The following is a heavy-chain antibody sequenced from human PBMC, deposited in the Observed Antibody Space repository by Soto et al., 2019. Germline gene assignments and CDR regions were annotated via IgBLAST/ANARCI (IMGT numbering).Heavy chain of an antibody. Sequence: GGSLRLSWATSGFTFSSYGISWIRLSPGKGLEWVSVISGGGDTTYYTPSVKGRFTISRDDFRNTLYLQMNSLRTEDTAIYYCAKLRDFVVLPAGILDYWGPGTLVTVSS. CDR2: ISGGGDTT. V-gene: IGHV3-23*01. CDR1: GFTFSSYG. D-gene: IGHD2-8*01. J-gene: IGHJ4*02. CDR3: AKLRDFVVLPAGILDY.